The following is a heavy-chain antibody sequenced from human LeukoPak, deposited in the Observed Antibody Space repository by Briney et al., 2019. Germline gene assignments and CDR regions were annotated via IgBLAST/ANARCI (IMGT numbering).Heavy chain of an antibody. J-gene: IGHJ6*02. Sequence: SVKVSCKASGFTFTSSAMQWVRQARGQRLEWIGWIVVGSGNTNYAQKFQERVTITRDMSTSTAYMELSSLRSEDTAVYYCARATRIAARYYYYYGMDVWGQGTTVTVSS. CDR3: ARATRIAARYYYYYGMDV. CDR1: GFTFTSSA. V-gene: IGHV1-58*02. D-gene: IGHD6-6*01. CDR2: IVVGSGNT.